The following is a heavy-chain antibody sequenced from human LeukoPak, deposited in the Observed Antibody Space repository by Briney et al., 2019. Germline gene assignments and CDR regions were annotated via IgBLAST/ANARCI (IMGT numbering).Heavy chain of an antibody. V-gene: IGHV3-53*01. CDR1: GFTVSSNY. CDR3: ARDYYDSSGSDY. CDR2: IYSGGST. D-gene: IGHD3-22*01. J-gene: IGHJ4*02. Sequence: GGSLRLSCAASGFTVSSNYMSWVRQAPGKGLEWVSVIYSGGSTYYADSVKGRFTISRDNSKNTLYLQMNSLRAEDTAVYYCARDYYDSSGSDYWGQGTLVTVSS.